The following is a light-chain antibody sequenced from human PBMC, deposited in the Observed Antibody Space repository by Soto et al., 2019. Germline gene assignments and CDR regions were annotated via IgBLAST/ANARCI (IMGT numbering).Light chain of an antibody. CDR2: GAS. CDR1: QSVSSN. J-gene: IGKJ4*01. CDR3: QQYSSWPLT. V-gene: IGKV3-15*01. Sequence: EIVMTQSPATLSVSPGERATLSCRASQSVSSNLAWYQQKPGQAPRLLIYGASTRATGIPDRFSGSGSGTEFTLTISSLHSEDFAVYCCQQYSSWPLTFGGGTKVEIK.